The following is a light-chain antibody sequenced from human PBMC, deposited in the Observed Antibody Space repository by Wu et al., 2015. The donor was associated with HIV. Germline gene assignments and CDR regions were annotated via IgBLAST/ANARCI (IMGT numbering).Light chain of an antibody. V-gene: IGKV3-20*01. Sequence: EIVLTQSPGTLSLSPGERATLSCRASQSISSIYLAWYKQKPGQAPRLLIYGASSRATGIPDRFSGSGSGTDFTLTIRGLEPEDFAVYYCQQYGGSPPEVTFGTGTKVDFK. CDR1: QSISSIY. CDR2: GAS. CDR3: QQYGGSPPEVT. J-gene: IGKJ3*01.